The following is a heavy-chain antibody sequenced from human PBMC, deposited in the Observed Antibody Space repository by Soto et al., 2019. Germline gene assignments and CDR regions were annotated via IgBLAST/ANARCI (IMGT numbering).Heavy chain of an antibody. CDR1: GFTFINYA. CDR3: AKKGLGSLKTFCSNSDCHYAFDL. Sequence: EVQLLESGGGLVQPGGSLRLSCAASGFTFINYAMIWVRQAPGKGLERVSTISGGGDGTYYADSVKGHFTISRDNSKNTLYLQMNSLRAEDTAIYYCAKKGLGSLKTFCSNSDCHYAFDLWGQGTVVTVSS. CDR2: ISGGGDGT. D-gene: IGHD2-8*01. J-gene: IGHJ3*01. V-gene: IGHV3-23*01.